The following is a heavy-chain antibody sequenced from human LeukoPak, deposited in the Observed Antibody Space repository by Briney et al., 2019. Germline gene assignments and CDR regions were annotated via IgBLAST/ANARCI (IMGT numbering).Heavy chain of an antibody. D-gene: IGHD3-9*01. CDR1: GGFISSCGYH. Sequence: SETLSLTCTVSGGFISSCGYHWGWIRQLPGKGLEYIVYDFSSGIAYYSPALKRRLTMSQDTAKNQFSLKLSSMTAADTSVYYCVRVFDPRDLDYWGQGTLVTVSS. V-gene: IGHV4-31*03. CDR2: DFSSGIA. CDR3: VRVFDPRDLDY. J-gene: IGHJ4*02.